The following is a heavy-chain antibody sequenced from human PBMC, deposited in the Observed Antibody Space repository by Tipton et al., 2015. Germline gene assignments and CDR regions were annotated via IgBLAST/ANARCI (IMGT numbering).Heavy chain of an antibody. CDR3: AVWGYTLGLDS. Sequence: SLRLSCTASGFTFGGYAMYWARQPPGKGLEWVSGISWNSDYIDYADSVKGRFTISRDNAKNSPYLQLNSLGPEDTALYYCAVWGYTLGLDSWGQGTLVTVSS. D-gene: IGHD3-16*01. J-gene: IGHJ5*01. CDR1: GFTFGGYA. CDR2: ISWNSDYI. V-gene: IGHV3-9*01.